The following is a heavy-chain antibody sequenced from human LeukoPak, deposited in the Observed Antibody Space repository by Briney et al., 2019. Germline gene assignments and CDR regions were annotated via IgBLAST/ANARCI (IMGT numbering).Heavy chain of an antibody. CDR2: ISPRGGGT. CDR1: GFTFSSYW. V-gene: IGHV3-23*01. CDR3: GRDLAWGAFDY. Sequence: PGGSLRLSCGASGFTFSSYWMSWVRQAPGKGLEWLSGISPRGGGTYYADSVKGRFTISRDDSKNTLSLQMNSLRVEDTAVYYCGRDLAWGAFDYWGQGTLVTVSS. D-gene: IGHD7-27*01. J-gene: IGHJ4*02.